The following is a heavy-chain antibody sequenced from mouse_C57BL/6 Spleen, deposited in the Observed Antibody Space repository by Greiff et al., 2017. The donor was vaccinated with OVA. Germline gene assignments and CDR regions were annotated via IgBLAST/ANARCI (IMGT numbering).Heavy chain of an antibody. Sequence: DVMLVESGGDLVKPGGSLKLSCAASGFTFSSYGMSWVRQTPDKRLEWVATISSGGSYTYYPDSVKGRFTISRDNAKNTLYLQMSSLKSEDTAMYYCAREDGYRVYFDYWGQGTTLTVSS. CDR2: ISSGGSYT. CDR3: AREDGYRVYFDY. CDR1: GFTFSSYG. J-gene: IGHJ2*01. V-gene: IGHV5-6*02. D-gene: IGHD2-3*01.